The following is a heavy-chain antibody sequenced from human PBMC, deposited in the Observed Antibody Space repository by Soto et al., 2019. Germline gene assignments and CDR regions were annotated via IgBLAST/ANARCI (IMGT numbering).Heavy chain of an antibody. Sequence: QVQLVQSGAEVKKPGASVKVSCKASGYTFTSYGISWVRQAPGQGLEWMGWISAYNGNTNYAQKLQGRVTMTTDTSTSTAYMELRSLRSDDTAVYYCARDGEFTMIVVVPDNWFDPWGQGTLVTVSS. J-gene: IGHJ5*02. CDR3: ARDGEFTMIVVVPDNWFDP. CDR2: ISAYNGNT. CDR1: GYTFTSYG. V-gene: IGHV1-18*01. D-gene: IGHD3-22*01.